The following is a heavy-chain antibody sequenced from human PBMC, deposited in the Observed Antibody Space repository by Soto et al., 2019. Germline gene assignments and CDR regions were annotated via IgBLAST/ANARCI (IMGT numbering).Heavy chain of an antibody. J-gene: IGHJ5*02. CDR1: EFTFSSYS. Sequence: GGSLRLSCAASEFTFSSYSMNWVRQAPGKGLEWVSYIISSSGTIYYADSVKGRFTISRDNAKNSLYLQMNSLRVEDTAVYYCLSGNSPSSTWGQGTLVTVSS. V-gene: IGHV3-48*01. CDR2: IISSSGTI. D-gene: IGHD5-12*01. CDR3: LSGNSPSST.